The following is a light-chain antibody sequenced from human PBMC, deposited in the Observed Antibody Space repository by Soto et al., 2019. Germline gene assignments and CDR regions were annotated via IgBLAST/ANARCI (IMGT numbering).Light chain of an antibody. CDR2: GAS. Sequence: EIVLTQSPGTLSLSPGERATLSCRASQSVSSSYLAWYQQKPGQAPRLLIYGASSRAIAIPDRFSGSGSGTDFTLTISRLEPEDFAVYYCQHYGYTFGQGTKLEIK. V-gene: IGKV3-20*01. CDR1: QSVSSSY. J-gene: IGKJ2*01. CDR3: QHYGYT.